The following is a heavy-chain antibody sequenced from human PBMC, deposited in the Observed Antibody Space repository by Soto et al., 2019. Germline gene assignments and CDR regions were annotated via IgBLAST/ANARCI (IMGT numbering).Heavy chain of an antibody. V-gene: IGHV3-23*01. CDR2: FRESGGTT. CDR1: GFSFSSSA. CDR3: TKDSHWAIISPTHDY. Sequence: VQLWDSGGGLVQPGGSLRLSCAASGFSFSSSAMSWVRQAPGKRLEWVSTFRESGGTTHYADPVKGRFIISRDTSNNILFLQMNSLRAEDTAIYYCTKDSHWAIISPTHDYRGQGTLVTVSS. D-gene: IGHD2-2*01. J-gene: IGHJ4*02.